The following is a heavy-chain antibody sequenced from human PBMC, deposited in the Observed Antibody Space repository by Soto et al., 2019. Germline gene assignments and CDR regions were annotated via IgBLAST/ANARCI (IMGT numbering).Heavy chain of an antibody. J-gene: IGHJ6*02. D-gene: IGHD6-6*01. CDR1: GGSLSSGDYY. Sequence: PSETLSLTCTVSGGSLSSGDYYWSWIRQPPGKGLEWIGYIYYSGSTYYNPSLKSRVTISVDTSKNQFSLKLTSVTAADTAVYYCVRDRSSGALDVWGQGTTVTVSS. CDR3: VRDRSSGALDV. CDR2: IYYSGST. V-gene: IGHV4-30-4*01.